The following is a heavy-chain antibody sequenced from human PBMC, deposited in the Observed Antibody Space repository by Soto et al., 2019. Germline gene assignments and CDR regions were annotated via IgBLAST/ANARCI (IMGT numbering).Heavy chain of an antibody. V-gene: IGHV2-5*02. CDR2: IYWDDDK. D-gene: IGHD2-15*01. Sequence: QITLKESGPTLVKPTQTLTLTCTFSGFSLSTGGVGVGWLRHSPGKALEWLGLIYWDDDKRFSPSLKSRLTITKDTSKNQVVLTLTNMDPVDTATYYCARRLVVAGEATFDYWGQGTLVTVSS. J-gene: IGHJ4*02. CDR1: GFSLSTGGVG. CDR3: ARRLVVAGEATFDY.